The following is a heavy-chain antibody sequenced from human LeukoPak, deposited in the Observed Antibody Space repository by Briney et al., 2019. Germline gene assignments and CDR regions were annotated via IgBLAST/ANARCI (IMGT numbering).Heavy chain of an antibody. CDR3: ARGSSSTPYVPNWFDP. J-gene: IGHJ5*02. D-gene: IGHD2-2*01. CDR1: GFTFSTYA. V-gene: IGHV3-64*01. Sequence: PGRSLRLSCAASGFTFSTYAMNWVRQAPGKGLEYVSAISSNGGSSYHANSVKGRFTISRDNSKNTLYLQMGSLRPEDMAVYYCARGSSSTPYVPNWFDPWGQGTLVTVSS. CDR2: ISSNGGSS.